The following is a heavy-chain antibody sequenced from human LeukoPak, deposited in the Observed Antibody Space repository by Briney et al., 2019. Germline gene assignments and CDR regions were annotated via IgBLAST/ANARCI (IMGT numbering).Heavy chain of an antibody. Sequence: GGSLRLSCAASGFTFSSYGMPWVRQAPGKGLEWVAVISYDGSNKYYADSVKGRFTISRDNSKNTLYLQMNSLRAEDTAVYYCARDRGFMWLDDYWGQGTLVTVSS. CDR3: ARDRGFMWLDDY. V-gene: IGHV3-30*03. CDR2: ISYDGSNK. CDR1: GFTFSSYG. J-gene: IGHJ4*02. D-gene: IGHD6-19*01.